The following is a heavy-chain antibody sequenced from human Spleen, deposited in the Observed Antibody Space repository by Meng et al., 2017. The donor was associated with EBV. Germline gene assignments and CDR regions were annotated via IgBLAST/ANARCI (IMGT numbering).Heavy chain of an antibody. CDR3: ARFYTYGDVPSEADS. Sequence: QVHLQEWGRGLLKPSETLSRTCAVYVGSLRGHYWSWIRQAPGKGLEWIGEIKSTGSTNYNLSLKGRVTISVDKSNNQFSLKLTSVTAADTAVYYCARFYTYGDVPSEADSWGQGNLVTVSS. D-gene: IGHD4-17*01. J-gene: IGHJ4*02. CDR2: IKSTGST. CDR1: VGSLRGHY. V-gene: IGHV4-34*01.